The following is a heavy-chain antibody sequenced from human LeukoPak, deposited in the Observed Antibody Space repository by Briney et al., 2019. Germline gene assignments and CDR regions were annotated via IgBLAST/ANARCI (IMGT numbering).Heavy chain of an antibody. CDR2: IKQDGRGK. V-gene: IGHV3-7*01. J-gene: IGHJ4*02. Sequence: PGGSLRLSCAASGFIFNNYWLTWVRQSPGKGLEWLASIKQDGRGKKYVDSVKGRFTISRDNAKNSLYLQMNTLRAEDTAVYYCARFSSLEELSLFRYWGQGTLVTVSS. CDR1: GFIFNNYW. D-gene: IGHD3-16*02. CDR3: ARFSSLEELSLFRY.